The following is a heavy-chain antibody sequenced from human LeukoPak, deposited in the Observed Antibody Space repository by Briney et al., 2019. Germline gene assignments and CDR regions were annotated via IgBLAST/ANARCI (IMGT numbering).Heavy chain of an antibody. CDR1: GFTFSNYG. J-gene: IGHJ5*02. CDR3: ARGMTAADWFDP. CDR2: ISSSSSYI. V-gene: IGHV3-21*01. D-gene: IGHD1-20*01. Sequence: GGSLRLSCAASGFTFSNYGMSWVRQAPGKGLEWVSSISSSSSYIYYADSVKGRFTISRDNAENSLYLQMNSLRAEDTAVYYCARGMTAADWFDPWGQGTLVTVSS.